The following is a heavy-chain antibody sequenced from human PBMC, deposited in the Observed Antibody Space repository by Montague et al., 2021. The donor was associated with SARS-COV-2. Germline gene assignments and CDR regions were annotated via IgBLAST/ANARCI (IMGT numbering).Heavy chain of an antibody. Sequence: TLSLTCTVSGAPINIGNYYWNWIRQPAGKGLEWIGRIYTSGRTDYNPSLKSRLTISFNTSENEFSLRLNSLTAADTAVYYRARDFPTGRYYFDFWGQGTLVIVSS. V-gene: IGHV4-61*02. CDR3: ARDFPTGRYYFDF. J-gene: IGHJ4*02. D-gene: IGHD3-10*01. CDR2: IYTSGRT. CDR1: GAPINIGNYY.